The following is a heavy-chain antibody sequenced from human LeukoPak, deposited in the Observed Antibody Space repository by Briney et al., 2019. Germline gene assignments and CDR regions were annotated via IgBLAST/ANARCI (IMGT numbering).Heavy chain of an antibody. V-gene: IGHV3-23*03. Sequence: PGGSLRLSCAASGFTFSSYAMSWVRQAPGKGLEWVSVIYSGGSTYYADSVKGRFTISRDNAKNSLFLQMNSLRAEDTAVYYCARGAEYDGSGSYYDGNWFDPWGQGTLVTVSS. CDR2: IYSGGST. CDR1: GFTFSSYA. D-gene: IGHD3-10*01. J-gene: IGHJ5*02. CDR3: ARGAEYDGSGSYYDGNWFDP.